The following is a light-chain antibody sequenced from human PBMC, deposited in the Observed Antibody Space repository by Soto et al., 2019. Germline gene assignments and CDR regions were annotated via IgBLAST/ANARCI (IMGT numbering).Light chain of an antibody. V-gene: IGKV1-39*01. CDR3: QQSYINTAWT. Sequence: IQMTQSPSSLSASVGDRVTITCRASQSISNILNWYQQKPGKAPKLLIYAASTLQIGVPSRFSGSGSGTDFTLTITNLHPEDFATYYCQQSYINTAWTFGQGTKVEIK. CDR2: AAS. J-gene: IGKJ1*01. CDR1: QSISNI.